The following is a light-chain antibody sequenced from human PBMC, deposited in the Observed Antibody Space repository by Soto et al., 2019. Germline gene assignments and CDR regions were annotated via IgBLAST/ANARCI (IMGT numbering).Light chain of an antibody. CDR1: QSVSNK. J-gene: IGKJ3*01. V-gene: IGKV3-15*01. CDR3: QQYNNWLPIT. CDR2: GAS. Sequence: EIVMTQSPATLSVSPGERATLSCRASQSVSNKLAWYQQKPGQAPRLLIYGASTRDTGIPARFSGSGSGTEFTLTISSLQSEDFAVYYCQQYNNWLPITFGPGTKVDIK.